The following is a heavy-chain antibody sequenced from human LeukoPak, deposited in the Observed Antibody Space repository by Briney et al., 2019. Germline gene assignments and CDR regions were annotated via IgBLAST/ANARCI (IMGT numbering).Heavy chain of an antibody. V-gene: IGHV1-18*01. J-gene: IGHJ3*02. CDR3: ASSAEYYDSSIHGPNYAFDI. Sequence: GASVKVSCKASGYTFTHYDIHWVRQATGQGLEWMGWISAYNGNTNYAQKLQARVTITTDTSTSTAYMELRSLRSDDTAVYYCASSAEYYDSSIHGPNYAFDIWGQGTMVTVSS. CDR1: GYTFTHYD. D-gene: IGHD3-22*01. CDR2: ISAYNGNT.